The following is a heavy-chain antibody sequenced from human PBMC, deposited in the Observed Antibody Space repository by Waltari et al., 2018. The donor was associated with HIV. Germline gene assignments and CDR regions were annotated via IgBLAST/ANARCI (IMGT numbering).Heavy chain of an antibody. J-gene: IGHJ5*02. CDR3: ARQGSGSYREWFDP. V-gene: IGHV4-39*01. CDR1: GGSISSSSYY. Sequence: QLQLQESGPGLVKPSETLSLTCTVSGGSISSSSYYWGWTCQPPGKGLEWIGSIYYSGSTYYNPSLKSRVTISVDTSKNQFSLKLSSVTAADTAVYYCARQGSGSYREWFDPWGQGTLVTVSS. CDR2: IYYSGST. D-gene: IGHD1-26*01.